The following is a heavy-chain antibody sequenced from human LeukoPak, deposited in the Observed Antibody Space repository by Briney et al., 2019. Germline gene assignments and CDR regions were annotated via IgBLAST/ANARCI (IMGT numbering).Heavy chain of an antibody. Sequence: SETLSLTCTVSGGSISSYYWSWIRQPPGKGLEWIGYIYYSGSTNYNPSLKSRVTISVDTSKNQFSLKLSSVTAADTAVYYCAEARRGFYFDYWGQGTLVTVSS. V-gene: IGHV4-59*01. J-gene: IGHJ4*02. D-gene: IGHD5-12*01. CDR2: IYYSGST. CDR3: AEARRGFYFDY. CDR1: GGSISSYY.